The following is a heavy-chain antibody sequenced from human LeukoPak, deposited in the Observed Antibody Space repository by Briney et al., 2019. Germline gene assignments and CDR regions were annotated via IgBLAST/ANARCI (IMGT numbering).Heavy chain of an antibody. J-gene: IGHJ6*02. V-gene: IGHV3-21*01. CDR3: ASLGYCSGSTCYGMDV. Sequence: PGGSLRLSCAASGFTFSTYSMSWVRQAPGKGLEWVSSISSSGGDMYYTASLKGRFTISRDNAKNSLSLQMNSLTGEDTVVYYCASLGYCSGSTCYGMDVWGQGATVTVSS. CDR1: GFTFSTYS. CDR2: ISSSGGDM. D-gene: IGHD2-15*01.